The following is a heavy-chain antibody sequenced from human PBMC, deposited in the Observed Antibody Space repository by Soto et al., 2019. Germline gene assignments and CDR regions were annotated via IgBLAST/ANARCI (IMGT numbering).Heavy chain of an antibody. D-gene: IGHD3-10*01. CDR1: GFTFTSSA. Sequence: ASVKVSCKASGFTFTSSAVQWVRQARGQRLEWIGWIVVGSGNTNYAQKFQERVTITRDMSTSTAYMELSSLRSEDTAVYYCAGTYYYGSGTLNWFDPWGQGTLVTVSS. CDR2: IVVGSGNT. V-gene: IGHV1-58*01. J-gene: IGHJ5*02. CDR3: AGTYYYGSGTLNWFDP.